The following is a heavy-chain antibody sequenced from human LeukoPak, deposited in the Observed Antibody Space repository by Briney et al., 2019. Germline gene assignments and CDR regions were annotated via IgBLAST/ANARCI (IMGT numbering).Heavy chain of an antibody. CDR2: IYYSGSA. CDR3: ASPMAWAHNRRDSDY. D-gene: IGHD5-24*01. Sequence: SETLSLTCTVSGGSIISSSYYWGWIRQPPGKGLEWIGSIYYSGSAYYNPSLKSRVSISVDTSKNQFSLKLRSVTAADTAVYYCASPMAWAHNRRDSDYWGLGTLVTVSS. CDR1: GGSIISSSYY. V-gene: IGHV4-39*07. J-gene: IGHJ4*02.